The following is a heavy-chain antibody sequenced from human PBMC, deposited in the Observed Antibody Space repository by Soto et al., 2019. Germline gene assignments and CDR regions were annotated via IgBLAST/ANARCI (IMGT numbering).Heavy chain of an antibody. Sequence: QVQLQQSGPRLVKPSETLSLTCTVSSGPDRSHNWGWIRQPPGRGLEWIGYVYYTGDTAYNPSLRRRVTISADTSTNDISLTLNSLTAADTAVYYCVRQGIDYLHGLVDVWGQGTTVSVSS. CDR2: VYYTGDT. D-gene: IGHD4-17*01. V-gene: IGHV4-59*08. J-gene: IGHJ6*02. CDR1: SGPDRSHN. CDR3: VRQGIDYLHGLVDV.